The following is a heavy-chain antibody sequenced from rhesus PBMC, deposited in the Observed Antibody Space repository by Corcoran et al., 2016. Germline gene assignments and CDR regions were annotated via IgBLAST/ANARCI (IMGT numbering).Heavy chain of an antibody. CDR3: AAILEYFEF. Sequence: EVQLVESGGGLVQPGRSLRLSCAASGFTFSSYGSHWVRQDPGKGLEWVAVISYDGSKKYYADSGKDRFTISRDNSKNMLYLKMDNLKLEDTAVYYCAAILEYFEFWGQGALVTVSS. CDR2: ISYDGSKK. J-gene: IGHJ1*01. CDR1: GFTFSSYG. D-gene: IGHD6-19*01. V-gene: IGHV3-54*02.